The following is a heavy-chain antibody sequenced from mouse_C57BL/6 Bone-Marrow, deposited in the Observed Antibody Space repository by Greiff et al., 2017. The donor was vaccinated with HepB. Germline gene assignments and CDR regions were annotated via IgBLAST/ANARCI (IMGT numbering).Heavy chain of an antibody. CDR2: ISYDGSN. V-gene: IGHV3-6*01. CDR3: ARQEGSSYNYAMDY. D-gene: IGHD1-1*01. Sequence: EVQLQESGPGLVKPSQSLSLTCSVTGYSITSGYYWNWIRQFPGNKLEWMGYISYDGSNNYNPSLKNRISITRDTSKNQFFLKLNSVTTEDTATYYCARQEGSSYNYAMDYWGQGTSVTVSS. CDR1: GYSITSGYY. J-gene: IGHJ4*01.